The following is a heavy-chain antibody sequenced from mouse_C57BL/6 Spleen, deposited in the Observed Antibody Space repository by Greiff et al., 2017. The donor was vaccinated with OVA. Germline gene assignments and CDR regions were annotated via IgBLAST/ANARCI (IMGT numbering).Heavy chain of an antibody. CDR3: ARGWLPYYAMDY. CDR2: INYDGSST. Sequence: EVQLQESEGGLVQPGSSMKLSCTASGFTFSDYYMAWVRQVPEKGLEWVANINYDGSSTYYLDSLKSRFIISRDNAKNILYLQMSSLKSEDTATDYCARGWLPYYAMDYWGQGTSVTVSS. J-gene: IGHJ4*01. V-gene: IGHV5-16*01. CDR1: GFTFSDYY. D-gene: IGHD2-2*01.